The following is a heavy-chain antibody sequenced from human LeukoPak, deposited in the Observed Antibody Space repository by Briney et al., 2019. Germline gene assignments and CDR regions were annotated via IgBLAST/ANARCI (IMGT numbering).Heavy chain of an antibody. CDR1: GGSISSGGYY. CDR2: IYHSGST. J-gene: IGHJ5*02. D-gene: IGHD6-13*01. CDR3: ASRIAAAGWFDP. V-gene: IGHV4-30-2*01. Sequence: SETLSLTCTVSGGSISSGGYYWSWIRQPPGKGLEWIGYIYHSGSTYYNPSLKSRVTISVDTSKNQFSLKLSSVTAADTAVYYCASRIAAAGWFDPWGQGTLVTVSS.